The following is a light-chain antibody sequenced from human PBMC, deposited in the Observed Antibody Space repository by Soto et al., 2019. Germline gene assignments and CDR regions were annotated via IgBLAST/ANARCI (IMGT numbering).Light chain of an antibody. CDR2: GAS. CDR3: QQYGSSPLT. CDR1: QSVSSSY. V-gene: IGKV3-20*01. J-gene: IGKJ4*01. Sequence: EIVLTQSPGTLSLSPGERATLSCRASQSVSSSYLAWYQQKPGKAPRLLIYGASSRATGIPDGFSGSGSGTDFTLTISRLEPEDVALYYCQQYGSSPLTFGGGTKVEIK.